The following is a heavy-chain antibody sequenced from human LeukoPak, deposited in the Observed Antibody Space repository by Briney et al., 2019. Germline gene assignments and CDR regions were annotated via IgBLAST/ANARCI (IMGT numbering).Heavy chain of an antibody. D-gene: IGHD3-22*01. J-gene: IGHJ5*02. V-gene: IGHV4-30-4*01. Sequence: SQTLSLTCTVSGGSISSGDYYRSSIRQPPGKGLEWIAYMYYSGSTYYNPSLKSRVTMSADTSKNQLSLKLSSVTAADTAVYYCARPYYYDSRIDPWGQGILVTVSS. CDR1: GGSISSGDYY. CDR2: MYYSGST. CDR3: ARPYYYDSRIDP.